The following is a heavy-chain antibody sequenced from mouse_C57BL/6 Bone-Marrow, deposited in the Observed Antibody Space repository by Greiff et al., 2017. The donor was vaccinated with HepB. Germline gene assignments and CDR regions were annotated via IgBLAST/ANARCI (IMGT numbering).Heavy chain of an antibody. V-gene: IGHV5-12*01. Sequence: EVQVVESGGGLVQPGGSLKLSCAASGFTFSDYYMYWVRQTPEKRLEWVAYISNGGGSTYYPDTVKGRFTISRDNAKNTLYLQMSRLKSEDTAMYYCARRGGNYVDYYAMDYWGQGTSVTVSS. CDR3: ARRGGNYVDYYAMDY. D-gene: IGHD2-1*01. J-gene: IGHJ4*01. CDR1: GFTFSDYY. CDR2: ISNGGGST.